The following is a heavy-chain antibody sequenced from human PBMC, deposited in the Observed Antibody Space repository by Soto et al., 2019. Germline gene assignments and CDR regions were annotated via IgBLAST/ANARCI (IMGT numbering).Heavy chain of an antibody. CDR2: ISGSGGST. D-gene: IGHD1-1*01. CDR1: GFTFSAYA. J-gene: IGHJ6*03. Sequence: PGGSLRLSCAASGFTFSAYAMTWVRQAPGRGLEWVFGISGSGGSTYYTDSVKGRFSISRDNSRNTLYLQMNSLRAEDTAVYYCAKGLSGNWNSYYYIDVWGKGTTVTVSS. CDR3: AKGLSGNWNSYYYIDV. V-gene: IGHV3-23*01.